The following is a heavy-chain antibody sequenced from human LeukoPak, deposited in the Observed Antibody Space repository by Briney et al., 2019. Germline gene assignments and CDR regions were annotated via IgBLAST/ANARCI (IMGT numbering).Heavy chain of an antibody. CDR2: ISYDGSNK. Sequence: GGSLRLSCAASGFTFSSYWMHWVRQAPGKGLEWVAVISYDGSNKYYADSVKGRFTISRDNAKNSLYLQMNSLRAEDTAVYYCARVEDIVVVPAAIPDFDYWGQGTLVTVSS. J-gene: IGHJ4*02. D-gene: IGHD2-2*02. CDR3: ARVEDIVVVPAAIPDFDY. CDR1: GFTFSSYW. V-gene: IGHV3-30*03.